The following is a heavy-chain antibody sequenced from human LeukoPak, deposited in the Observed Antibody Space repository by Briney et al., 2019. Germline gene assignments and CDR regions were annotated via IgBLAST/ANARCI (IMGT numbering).Heavy chain of an antibody. Sequence: SETLSLTCTVSGGSISSYYWSWIRPPAGKGLEWIGRIYTSGSTNYNPSLKSRVTMSVDTSKNQFSLKLSSVTAADTAVYYCARENDVLLWFGELSHNRNWYFDLWGRGTLVTVSS. CDR2: IYTSGST. D-gene: IGHD3-10*01. CDR1: GGSISSYY. CDR3: ARENDVLLWFGELSHNRNWYFDL. J-gene: IGHJ2*01. V-gene: IGHV4-4*07.